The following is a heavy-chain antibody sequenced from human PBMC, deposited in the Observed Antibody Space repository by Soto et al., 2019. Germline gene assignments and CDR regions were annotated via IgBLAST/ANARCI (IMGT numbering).Heavy chain of an antibody. D-gene: IGHD5-18*01. CDR2: INAGNGNT. CDR3: AREQLSFPPNDGAGFFDY. Sequence: QVQLVQSGAEVKKPGASVKVSCKASGYTITSYAMHWVRQAPGQRLEWMGWINAGNGNTKYSKKCQGRVTITRDTSASTAYMELSSLRSEDTAVYYCAREQLSFPPNDGAGFFDYWGQGTLVTVSS. CDR1: GYTITSYA. J-gene: IGHJ4*02. V-gene: IGHV1-3*01.